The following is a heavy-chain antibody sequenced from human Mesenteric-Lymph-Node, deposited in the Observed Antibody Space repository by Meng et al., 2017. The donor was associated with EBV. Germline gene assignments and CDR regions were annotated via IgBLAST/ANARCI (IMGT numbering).Heavy chain of an antibody. D-gene: IGHD3-22*01. CDR3: ARADSSGPWHFDY. V-gene: IGHV4-4*02. J-gene: IGHJ4*02. CDR1: SGSISSSNW. CDR2: IYHNGNT. Sequence: QVQLRESGPGRVKPSGPLSLTGAVSSGSISSSNWWSWVRQPPGKGLEWIGEIYHNGNTNYNPSLKSRVTISVDKSKNQFSLKLNSVTAADTAVYYCARADSSGPWHFDYWGQGTLVTVSS.